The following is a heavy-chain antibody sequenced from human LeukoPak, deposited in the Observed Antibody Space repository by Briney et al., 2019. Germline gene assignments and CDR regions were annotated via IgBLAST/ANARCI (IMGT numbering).Heavy chain of an antibody. V-gene: IGHV3-74*01. CDR3: ARDPLLYETTVTTNWFDP. D-gene: IGHD4-17*01. J-gene: IGHJ5*02. CDR1: GVTFSSNW. CDR2: INSDGSRT. Sequence: GGSLRLSCAASGVTFSSNWMHWVRQTPGKGLVWVSRINSDGSRTRYADSVKGRFTISRDNAKNTLYLQMNSLRAEDTAVYYCARDPLLYETTVTTNWFDPWGQGTLVTVSS.